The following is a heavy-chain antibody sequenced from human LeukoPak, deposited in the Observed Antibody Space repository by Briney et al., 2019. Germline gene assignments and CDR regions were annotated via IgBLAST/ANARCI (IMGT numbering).Heavy chain of an antibody. CDR3: ARGASWNYYDSSGYYGHWFDP. CDR1: GGSFSGYY. V-gene: IGHV4-34*01. J-gene: IGHJ5*02. Sequence: PSETLSLTCAVYGGSFSGYYWSWIRQPPGKGLEWIGEINHSGSTNYNPSLKSRVTISVDTSKNQFSLKLSSVTAADTAVYYCARGASWNYYDSSGYYGHWFDPWGQGTLVTVSS. D-gene: IGHD3-22*01. CDR2: INHSGST.